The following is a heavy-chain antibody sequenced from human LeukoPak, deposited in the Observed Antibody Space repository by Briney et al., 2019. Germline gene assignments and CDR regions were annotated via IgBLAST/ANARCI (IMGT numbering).Heavy chain of an antibody. CDR1: GFTFSSYW. CDR2: IKQDGSEK. V-gene: IGHV3-7*01. D-gene: IGHD6-19*01. J-gene: IGHJ4*02. CDR3: AREEGGSGWYFDY. Sequence: GGSLRLSCAASGFTFSSYWMSWVRQAPGKGLEWVANIKQDGSEKYYVDSVKGRFTISRDNAKNSLYLQMNSLRVEDTAVYYCAREEGGSGWYFDYWGQGNLVTVSS.